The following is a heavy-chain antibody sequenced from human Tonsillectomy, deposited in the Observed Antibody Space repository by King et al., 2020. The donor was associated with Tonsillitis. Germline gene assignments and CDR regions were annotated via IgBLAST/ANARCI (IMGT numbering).Heavy chain of an antibody. CDR3: AKDGSGSYIPDYFDY. Sequence: VQLVESGGGVVQPGGSLRLSCAASGFTFSSYGIHWVRQAPGRGLEWVAFIRYDGSNKYYADSVKGRFTISRDNSKNTLYLQMNSLRAEDTAVYFSAKDGSGSYIPDYFDYWGQGTLVTVSA. CDR1: GFTFSSYG. V-gene: IGHV3-30*02. CDR2: IRYDGSNK. D-gene: IGHD3-10*01. J-gene: IGHJ4*02.